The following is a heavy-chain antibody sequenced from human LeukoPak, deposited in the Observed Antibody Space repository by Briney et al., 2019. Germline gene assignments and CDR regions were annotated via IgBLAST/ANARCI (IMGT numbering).Heavy chain of an antibody. V-gene: IGHV4-61*02. Sequence: PSETLSLTCTVSGGSISSGSYYWSWIRQPAGKGLEWIGRIYTSGSTNYNPSLKSRVTISVDTSKNQFSLKLSSVTAADTAVYYCARDLGDDFWSGYYTGIYGFWGQGTLVTVSS. CDR2: IYTSGST. J-gene: IGHJ4*02. D-gene: IGHD3-3*01. CDR3: ARDLGDDFWSGYYTGIYGF. CDR1: GGSISSGSYY.